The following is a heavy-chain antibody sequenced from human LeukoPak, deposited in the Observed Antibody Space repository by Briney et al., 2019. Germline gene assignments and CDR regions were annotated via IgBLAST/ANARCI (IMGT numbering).Heavy chain of an antibody. J-gene: IGHJ4*02. V-gene: IGHV4-34*01. D-gene: IGHD3-10*01. CDR1: GGSFSGYY. Sequence: SETLSLTCAVYGGSFSGYYWSWIRQPPGKGLEWIGEINHSGSTNYNPSLKSRVTISVDTSKNQFSLQLNSVTPEDTAVYYCARGPGALLHWGQGILVTVSS. CDR2: INHSGST. CDR3: ARGPGALLH.